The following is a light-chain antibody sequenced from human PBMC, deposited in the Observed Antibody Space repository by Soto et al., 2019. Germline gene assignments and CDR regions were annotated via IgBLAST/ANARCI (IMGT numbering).Light chain of an antibody. J-gene: IGKJ1*01. CDR1: QGINNE. CDR2: AAS. Sequence: AIQMTQSPSSLSASVGDRVTMTCRASQGINNELAWYQQKPGKAPKLLIYAASNLHSGVPSRFSGSGSDTDFALTISSLQPEDFATYFCLHDYNYPRTFGQGTKVE. CDR3: LHDYNYPRT. V-gene: IGKV1-6*01.